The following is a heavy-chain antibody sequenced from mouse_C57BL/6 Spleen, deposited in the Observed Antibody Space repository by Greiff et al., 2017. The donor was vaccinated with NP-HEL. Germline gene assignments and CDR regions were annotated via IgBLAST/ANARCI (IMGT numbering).Heavy chain of an antibody. Sequence: VQLQQPGAELVKPGASVKLSCKASGYTFTSYWMPWVQQRPGQGLEWIGMIHPNSGSTYYNEKFKSKVTLTVDKSTSTAYMQLSSLTSEATAVYYWARSGTVVVFDVWGTGTTVTVSS. CDR3: ARSGTVVVFDV. CDR2: IHPNSGST. V-gene: IGHV1-64*01. J-gene: IGHJ1*03. D-gene: IGHD1-1*01. CDR1: GYTFTSYW.